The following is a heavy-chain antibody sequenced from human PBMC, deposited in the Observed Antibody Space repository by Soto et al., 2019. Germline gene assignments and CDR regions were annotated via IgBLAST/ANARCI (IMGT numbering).Heavy chain of an antibody. J-gene: IGHJ4*02. CDR3: ARAAPYVYDY. Sequence: GGSLRLSCAGSGFTFHSYGMNWLRQAPGKGLEWLSYIGSTGVDIYYADSVRGRFTTSRDNARNSLYLQMTRLGDEDTAVYHSARAAPYVYDYWGQGTVVTSPQ. CDR2: IGSTGVDI. D-gene: IGHD3-16*01. CDR1: GFTFHSYG. V-gene: IGHV3-48*02.